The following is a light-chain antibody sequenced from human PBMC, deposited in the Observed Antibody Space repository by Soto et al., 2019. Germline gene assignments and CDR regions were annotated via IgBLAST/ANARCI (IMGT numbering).Light chain of an antibody. CDR2: GPS. CDR1: ETVNNNF. V-gene: IGKV3-20*01. CDR3: QQYDSSPLT. J-gene: IGKJ4*01. Sequence: ETVLTQSPDTLYLSPGERATLSCRASETVNNNFLAWYGQKPGQAPRLLIHGPSRRASGIPDRFSGSGSGTDFTLTISRLEPEDFAVYYCQQYDSSPLTFGGGTKVEIK.